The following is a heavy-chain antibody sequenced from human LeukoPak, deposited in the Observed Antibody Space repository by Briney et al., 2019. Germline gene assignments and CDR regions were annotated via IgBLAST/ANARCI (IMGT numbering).Heavy chain of an antibody. Sequence: GGSLRLSCAASGFTFPSYAMSWVRQAPGRGLEWVSVISGSGDSTYYADSVKGRFTISRDNSKNTLYVQMNSLRAEDTAVYYCARFRTWGDKAFDYWGQGTLVTVSS. D-gene: IGHD2-21*02. CDR1: GFTFPSYA. CDR3: ARFRTWGDKAFDY. CDR2: ISGSGDST. V-gene: IGHV3-23*01. J-gene: IGHJ4*02.